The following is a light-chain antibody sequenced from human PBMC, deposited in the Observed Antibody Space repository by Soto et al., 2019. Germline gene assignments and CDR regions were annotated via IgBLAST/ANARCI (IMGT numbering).Light chain of an antibody. V-gene: IGKV3-20*01. CDR2: GAS. CDR3: QQYGSSLMYT. CDR1: QSVSSSY. J-gene: IGKJ2*01. Sequence: EIVLTQSPGTLSLSPGERATLSCRASQSVSSSYLAWYQQKPGQAPRLLIYGASNRATGIPDRFSGSGSGTDFTLTISRLEPEDFAVYYCQQYGSSLMYTFGQGTNLEIK.